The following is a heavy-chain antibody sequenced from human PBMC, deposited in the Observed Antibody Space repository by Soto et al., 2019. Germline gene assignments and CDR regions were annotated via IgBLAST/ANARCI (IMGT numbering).Heavy chain of an antibody. CDR1: GYTFTSYA. CDR3: ARLREWLSFAWFDP. V-gene: IGHV1-3*01. CDR2: INAGNGNT. J-gene: IGHJ5*02. D-gene: IGHD3-3*01. Sequence: ASVKVSCKASGYTFTSYAMHWVRQAPGQRLEWMGWINAGNGNTKYSQKFQGRVTITRETSASTAYMELSSLRSEDTAVYYCARLREWLSFAWFDPWGQGTLVTVSS.